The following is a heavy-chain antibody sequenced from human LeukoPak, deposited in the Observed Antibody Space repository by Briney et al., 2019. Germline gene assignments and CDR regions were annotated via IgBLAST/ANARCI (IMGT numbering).Heavy chain of an antibody. Sequence: ASVKVSCKASGYTFTSYDINWVRQPTGQGLEWMGWMNPNSGNTGYAQKFQGRVTMTRNTSISTAYMELSSLRSEDTAVYYCARVRGPRGYYLWYWGQGTLVTVSS. CDR1: GYTFTSYD. J-gene: IGHJ4*02. V-gene: IGHV1-8*01. D-gene: IGHD3-22*01. CDR2: MNPNSGNT. CDR3: ARVRGPRGYYLWY.